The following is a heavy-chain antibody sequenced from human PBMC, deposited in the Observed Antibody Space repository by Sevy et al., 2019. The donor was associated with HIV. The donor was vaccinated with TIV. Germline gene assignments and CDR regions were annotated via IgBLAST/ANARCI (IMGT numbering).Heavy chain of an antibody. V-gene: IGHV4-34*01. Sequence: ETLSLTCAVYGGSFSGYYWSWIRQPPGKGLEWIGEINHSGSTNYNPSLKSRVTISVDTSKNQFSLKLSSVTAADTAVYYCARAEVMITFGGMGYYYYGMDVWGQGTTVTVSS. D-gene: IGHD3-16*01. CDR3: ARAEVMITFGGMGYYYYGMDV. J-gene: IGHJ6*02. CDR1: GGSFSGYY. CDR2: INHSGST.